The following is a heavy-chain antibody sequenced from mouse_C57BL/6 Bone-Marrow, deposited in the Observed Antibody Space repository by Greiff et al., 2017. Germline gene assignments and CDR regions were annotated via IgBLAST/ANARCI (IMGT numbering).Heavy chain of an antibody. J-gene: IGHJ4*01. D-gene: IGHD1-1*01. CDR2: IWRGGST. CDR3: ATITTVVATGDYYAMDY. CDR1: GFSLTSYG. V-gene: IGHV2-5*01. Sequence: QVQLQQSGPGLVQPSQSLSITCTVSGFSLTSYGVHWVRQSPGKGLEWLGVIWRGGSTDYNAAFMSRLSITKDNSKSQVFFKMNSLQADDTAIYYGATITTVVATGDYYAMDYWGQGTSVTVSS.